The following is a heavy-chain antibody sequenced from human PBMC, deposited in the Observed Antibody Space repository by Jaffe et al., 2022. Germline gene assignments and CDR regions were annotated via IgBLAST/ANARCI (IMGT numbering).Heavy chain of an antibody. D-gene: IGHD6-13*01. J-gene: IGHJ4*02. CDR1: GYSISSGYY. CDR2: IYHSGST. V-gene: IGHV4-38-2*01. CDR3: ARQNSSSWSFDY. Sequence: QVQLQESGPGLVKPSETLSLTCAVSGYSISSGYYWGWIRQPPGKGLEWIGSIYHSGSTYYNPSLKSRVTISVDTSKNQFSLKLSSVTAADTAVYYCARQNSSSWSFDYWGQGTLVTVSS.